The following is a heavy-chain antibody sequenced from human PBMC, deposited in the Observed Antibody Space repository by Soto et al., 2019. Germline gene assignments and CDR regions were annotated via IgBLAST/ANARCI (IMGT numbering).Heavy chain of an antibody. CDR2: ISSSGVT. D-gene: IGHD5-12*01. CDR3: ARDHGGYGTFDY. Sequence: QVRLVQSGPEVKKPEASVKVSCKASGYTFSSSAISWVRQAPGQGPEWMGWISSSGVTNYAQNFQAGVTLPVDSSTTTAYMEVRSLSSADPAIYYCARDHGGYGTFDYWGQGTLVTVSS. J-gene: IGHJ4*02. CDR1: GYTFSSSA. V-gene: IGHV1-18*04.